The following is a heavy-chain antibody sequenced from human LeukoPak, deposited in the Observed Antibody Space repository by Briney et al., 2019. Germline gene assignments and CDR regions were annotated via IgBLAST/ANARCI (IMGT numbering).Heavy chain of an antibody. CDR1: GVPISSFY. V-gene: IGHV4-59*08. Sequence: SETLSLTCAVSGVPISSFYWSWIRQPPGKGLQWIGYVFHTGDTNYNPSLKGRVTVSLDTSKDLVSLRLTSVTAADTAVYYCARHPFATPLDHWGRGTLVTVSS. CDR2: VFHTGDT. J-gene: IGHJ4*02. D-gene: IGHD2-15*01. CDR3: ARHPFATPLDH.